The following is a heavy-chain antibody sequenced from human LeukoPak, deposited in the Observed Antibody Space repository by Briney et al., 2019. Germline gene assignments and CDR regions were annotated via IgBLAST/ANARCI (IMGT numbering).Heavy chain of an antibody. CDR3: ARVFDS. CDR2: VFFTGKT. V-gene: IGHV4-39*07. Sequence: SETLSLTCTVSGGSVSTSDYYWGWIRQSPVKGLEWIGDVFFTGKTNYNPSLRGRATISIDTSKNQFSLKLTYVTAADSAVYYCARVFDSWGQGTLVTVSS. CDR1: GGSVSTSDYY. J-gene: IGHJ4*02.